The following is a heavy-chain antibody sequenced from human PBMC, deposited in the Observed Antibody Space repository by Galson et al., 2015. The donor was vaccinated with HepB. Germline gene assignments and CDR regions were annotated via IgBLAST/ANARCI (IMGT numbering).Heavy chain of an antibody. CDR3: AKDRYYGSGSYYKAGMDV. CDR1: GFTFRHYA. J-gene: IGHJ6*02. D-gene: IGHD3-10*01. V-gene: IGHV3-23*01. Sequence: SLRLSCAVAGFTFRHYAMNWGRQAPGTGLEWVSVISGTSGIIYYADSVKGRFTISRDNSENTLYLQMNSLRAEDTAVYYCAKDRYYGSGSYYKAGMDVWGQGTTVTVSS. CDR2: ISGTSGII.